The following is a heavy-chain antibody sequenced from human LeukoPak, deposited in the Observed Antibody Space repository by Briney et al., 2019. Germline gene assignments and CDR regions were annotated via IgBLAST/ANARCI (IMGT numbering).Heavy chain of an antibody. Sequence: PSETLSLTCGVYGGSFSGYYYSWIRQPPGKGLEWIGEINHSGYTNYNPSLKSRVTISVDTSKNHFSLKLGSVTAADTAVYYCARALRYSYGYIYRGQGTLVTVSS. D-gene: IGHD5-18*01. CDR3: ARALRYSYGYIY. J-gene: IGHJ4*02. V-gene: IGHV4-34*01. CDR2: INHSGYT. CDR1: GGSFSGYY.